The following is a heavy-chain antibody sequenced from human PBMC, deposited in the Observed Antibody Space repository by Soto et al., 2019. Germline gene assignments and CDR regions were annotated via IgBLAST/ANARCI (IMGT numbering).Heavy chain of an antibody. J-gene: IGHJ4*02. V-gene: IGHV2-5*02. CDR1: GFSLTTSGVG. CDR3: AHRILRTVFGLVTTTAIYFDF. CDR2: IYWDDDK. Sequence: QITLNESGPTLVKPTQTLTLPCTFSGFSLTTSGVGVGWIRQSPGKAPEWLALIYWDDDKRYSPSLKSRFTITKDTSKNQVVLTMADLVPADTATYYCAHRILRTVFGLVTTTAIYFDFWGQGSPVAVSS. D-gene: IGHD3-3*01.